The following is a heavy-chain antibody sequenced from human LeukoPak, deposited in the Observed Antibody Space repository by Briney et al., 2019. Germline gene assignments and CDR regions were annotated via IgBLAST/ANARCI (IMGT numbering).Heavy chain of an antibody. CDR2: ISYDGSNK. D-gene: IGHD3-22*01. J-gene: IGHJ4*02. CDR1: GFTFSSYA. V-gene: IGHV3-30-3*01. CDR3: ARDGRYDSSGYYSIFDY. Sequence: PGRSLRLSCAASGFTFSSYAMHWVRQAPGKGLEWVAVISYDGSNKYYADSVKGRFTISRDNSRNTLYLQMNSLRAEDTAVYYCARDGRYDSSGYYSIFDYWGQGTLVTISS.